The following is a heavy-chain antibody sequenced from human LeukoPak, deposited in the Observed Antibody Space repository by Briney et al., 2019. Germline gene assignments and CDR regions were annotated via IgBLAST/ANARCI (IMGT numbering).Heavy chain of an antibody. CDR1: GFTFSSYW. D-gene: IGHD1-26*01. CDR2: IKQDGSEK. CDR3: ARGKSGSYGTKGY. J-gene: IGHJ4*02. Sequence: GGSLRLSCAASGFTFSSYWMSWVRQAPGKGLECVADIKQDGSEKYYVDSVKGRFTISRDNAKNSLYLQMNNLRVEDTAVYFCARGKSGSYGTKGYWGQGTLVTVSS. V-gene: IGHV3-7*01.